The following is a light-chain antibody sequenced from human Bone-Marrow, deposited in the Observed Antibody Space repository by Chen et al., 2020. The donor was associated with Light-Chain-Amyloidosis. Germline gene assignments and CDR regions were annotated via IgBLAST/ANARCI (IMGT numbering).Light chain of an antibody. CDR1: NIGSTS. J-gene: IGLJ3*02. Sequence: SYVLTQPSSVSGAPGQTATIACGGNNIGSTSVHWYQQTPGQAPLLVVYDDSDRPSGIPARLSGSNSGHTATLTVSRVEAVDEADSYCQVWDRSSVRPVFRGGTQLTVL. CDR3: QVWDRSSVRPV. CDR2: DDS. V-gene: IGLV3-21*02.